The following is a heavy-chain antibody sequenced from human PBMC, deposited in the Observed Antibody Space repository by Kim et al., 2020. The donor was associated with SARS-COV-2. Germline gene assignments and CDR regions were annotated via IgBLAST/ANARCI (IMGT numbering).Heavy chain of an antibody. Sequence: SETLSLTCTVSGASIFGGSSYWSWIRQHPGKGLEWIGYIYHSGSAYYNPPLKSQVTLSIDTSNNQFSLELRSVTAADTAVYYCARAYNDNRNYHFDYWGQGTLVTVSS. D-gene: IGHD4-4*01. CDR3: ARAYNDNRNYHFDY. CDR2: IYHSGSA. CDR1: GASIFGGSSY. J-gene: IGHJ4*03. V-gene: IGHV4-31*01.